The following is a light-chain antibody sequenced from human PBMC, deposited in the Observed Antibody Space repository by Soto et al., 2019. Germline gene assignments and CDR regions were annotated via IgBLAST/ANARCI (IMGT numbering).Light chain of an antibody. Sequence: DIPMTQSPSSLSASVGDRVIITCRASQSISSYLNWYQQKPGKAPKLLIYAASSLQSGVPSRFSGSGSGADFTLTISSLHPEDFATYYCQQSYTTPLTFGGGTKVEIK. V-gene: IGKV1-39*01. CDR3: QQSYTTPLT. CDR2: AAS. J-gene: IGKJ4*01. CDR1: QSISSY.